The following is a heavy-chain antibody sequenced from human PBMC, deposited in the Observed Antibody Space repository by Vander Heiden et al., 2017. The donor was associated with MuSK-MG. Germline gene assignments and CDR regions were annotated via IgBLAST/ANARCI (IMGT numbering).Heavy chain of an antibody. CDR2: IYYSGST. V-gene: IGHV4-59*01. CDR1: GGSISSYY. Sequence: QVQLQESGPGLVKPSETLSLTCTVSGGSISSYYWSWIRQPPGKGLEWIGYIYYSGSTNYNPSLKSRVTISVDTSKNQFSLKLSSVTAADTAVYYCARSLGGYSGYGVDYWGQGTLVTVSS. D-gene: IGHD5-12*01. CDR3: ARSLGGYSGYGVDY. J-gene: IGHJ4*02.